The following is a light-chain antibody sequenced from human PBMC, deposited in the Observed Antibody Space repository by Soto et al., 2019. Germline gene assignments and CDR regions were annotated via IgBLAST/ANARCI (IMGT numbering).Light chain of an antibody. V-gene: IGKV3-11*01. J-gene: IGKJ1*01. CDR2: GSS. Sequence: VVPQSPATLSFSPGERATLSCRTQQDGANYLAWYQQKPGQAPRLLIYGSSNRATGIAARFSGSGSGTDFTLTISSLEPEDFAVYYCQQCSNWPLTFGQGTKVDIK. CDR3: QQCSNWPLT. CDR1: QDGANY.